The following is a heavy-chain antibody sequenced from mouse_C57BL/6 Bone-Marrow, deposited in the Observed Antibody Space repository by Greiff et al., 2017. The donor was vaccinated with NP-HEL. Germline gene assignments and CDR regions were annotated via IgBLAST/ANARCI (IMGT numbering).Heavy chain of an antibody. V-gene: IGHV1-9*01. CDR2: ILPGSGST. CDR3: ARDTYYYGSSFFAY. D-gene: IGHD1-1*01. J-gene: IGHJ3*01. Sequence: QVQLQQSGAELMKPGASVKLSCKATGYTFTGYWIEWVKQRPGHGLEWIGEILPGSGSTNYNEKFKGKATFTADTSSNTAYMQLSSLTTEDSAIYYWARDTYYYGSSFFAYWGQGTLVTVSA. CDR1: GYTFTGYW.